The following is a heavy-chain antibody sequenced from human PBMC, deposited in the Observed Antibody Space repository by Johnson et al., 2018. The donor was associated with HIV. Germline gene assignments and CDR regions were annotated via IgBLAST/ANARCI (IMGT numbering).Heavy chain of an antibody. CDR1: GFTFNNYP. J-gene: IGHJ3*01. D-gene: IGHD1-1*01. CDR3: AREMVTTGFRAVDL. CDR2: ISYDGSNK. V-gene: IGHV3-30*07. Sequence: QVQLVESGGGVVQPGRSLRLSCTASGFTFNNYPMHWVRQAPGKGLEWVAVISYDGSNKYYADSVKGRFTISRDNAKNTLYLQMTRLRAEDTAVYFCAREMVTTGFRAVDLWGQGTMVTVSS.